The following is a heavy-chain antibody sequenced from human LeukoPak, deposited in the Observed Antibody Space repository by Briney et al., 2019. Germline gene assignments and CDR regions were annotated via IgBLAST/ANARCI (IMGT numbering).Heavy chain of an antibody. D-gene: IGHD2-21*02. CDR1: GDSMSSGGYY. V-gene: IGHV4-31*03. CDR3: ARTRLRGDPFDD. CDR2: IFSTGNT. Sequence: SETLSLTCTVSGDSMSSGGYYWSWIRQHPGKGLEWIGYIFSTGNTYYNPSLKSRLTISVDTSKNRFSLQLSFVTAADTAVYYCARTRLRGDPFDDRGQGTLVTVSS. J-gene: IGHJ4*02.